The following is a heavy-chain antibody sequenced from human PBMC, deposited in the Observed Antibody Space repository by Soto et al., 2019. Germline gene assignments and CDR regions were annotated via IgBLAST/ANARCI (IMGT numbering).Heavy chain of an antibody. Sequence: GGSLRLSCAASGFTFSSYAMSWVRQAPGKGLEWVSAISGSGGSSYYADSVKGRFTISRDNSKNTLYLQMNSLRAEDTAVYYCAKELYSSGWYGHDYWGQGTLVTVSS. D-gene: IGHD6-19*01. CDR2: ISGSGGSS. CDR1: GFTFSSYA. CDR3: AKELYSSGWYGHDY. V-gene: IGHV3-23*01. J-gene: IGHJ4*02.